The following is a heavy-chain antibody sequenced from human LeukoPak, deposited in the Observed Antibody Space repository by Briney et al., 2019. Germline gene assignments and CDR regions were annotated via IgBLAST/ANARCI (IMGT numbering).Heavy chain of an antibody. CDR2: INAYNGHA. D-gene: IGHD3/OR15-3a*01. V-gene: IGHV1-18*01. CDR1: GYTFSSYG. CDR3: ARGRGRGTTYYSFAY. Sequence: ASVKVSCKGSGYTFSSYGLSWVQQAPGQGLEWMGWINAYNGHANYAQKFQGRVTMTTDTSTSTAYMELRSLTSDDTAVYYCARGRGRGTTYYSFAYWGQGTLVTVSS. J-gene: IGHJ4*02.